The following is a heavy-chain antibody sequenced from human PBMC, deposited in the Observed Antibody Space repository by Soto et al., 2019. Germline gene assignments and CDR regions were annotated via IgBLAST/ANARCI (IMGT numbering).Heavy chain of an antibody. Sequence: EESLKISCKGSGYSFTSYWIGWVRQMPGKGLEWMGIIYPGDSDTRYSPSFQGQVTISADKSISTAYLQWSSLKASDTAMYYCARHQYSSSFNSAYYYGMDVWGQGTTVTVSS. D-gene: IGHD6-13*01. CDR2: IYPGDSDT. CDR3: ARHQYSSSFNSAYYYGMDV. J-gene: IGHJ6*02. CDR1: GYSFTSYW. V-gene: IGHV5-51*01.